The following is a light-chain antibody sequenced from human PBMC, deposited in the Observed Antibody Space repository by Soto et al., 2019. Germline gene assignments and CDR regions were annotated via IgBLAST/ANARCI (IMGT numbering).Light chain of an antibody. Sequence: DFQMTQSPSSLSASVGDRVTITCQASQDISDFLNWYQQKPGAAPKLLIYEASNLQAGVPSRFSGSGSGTDFTFTISSLQPEDVETYYCQQYDNIHLNFGGGTKVDI. CDR1: QDISDF. V-gene: IGKV1-33*01. CDR3: QQYDNIHLN. CDR2: EAS. J-gene: IGKJ4*01.